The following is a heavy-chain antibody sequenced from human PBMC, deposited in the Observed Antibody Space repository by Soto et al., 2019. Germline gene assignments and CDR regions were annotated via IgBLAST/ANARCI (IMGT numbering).Heavy chain of an antibody. D-gene: IGHD6-19*01. CDR1: GGTFSSYA. V-gene: IGHV1-69*01. CDR2: IIPIFGRA. CDR3: ASIKAAVAGTFDY. Sequence: QVQLVQSGAEVKKPGSSVKVSCKASGGTFSSYAISWVRQAPGQGLEWLGGIIPIFGRANYAQKFQGRVTITADESTSTAYMELSSLRSEDTAVYYCASIKAAVAGTFDYWGQGTLVTVSS. J-gene: IGHJ4*02.